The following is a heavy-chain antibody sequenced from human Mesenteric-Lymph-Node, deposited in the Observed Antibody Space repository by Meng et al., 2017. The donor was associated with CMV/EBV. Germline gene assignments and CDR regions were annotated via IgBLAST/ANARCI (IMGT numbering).Heavy chain of an antibody. V-gene: IGHV3-21*01. Sequence: GESLKISCAASGFTFSSYSMNWVRQAPGKGLEWVSSISSSSYIYYADSVKGRFTISRDNAKNSLYLQMNSLRAEDTAVYYCARGTVAYYYYGMDVWGQGTTVTVSS. CDR1: GFTFSSYS. D-gene: IGHD2-15*01. J-gene: IGHJ6*02. CDR3: ARGTVAYYYYGMDV. CDR2: ISSSSYI.